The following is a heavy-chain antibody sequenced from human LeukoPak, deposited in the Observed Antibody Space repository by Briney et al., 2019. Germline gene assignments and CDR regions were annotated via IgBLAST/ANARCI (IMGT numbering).Heavy chain of an antibody. CDR1: GGTFSSYA. Sequence: SVKVSCKASGGTFSSYAISWVRQAPGQGLEWMGGIIPIFGTANYAQKFQGRVTITADESTSTAYMELSSLRSEDTAVCYCAGAGGYSYGLPFDYWGQGTLVTVSS. D-gene: IGHD5-18*01. CDR2: IIPIFGTA. J-gene: IGHJ4*02. CDR3: AGAGGYSYGLPFDY. V-gene: IGHV1-69*13.